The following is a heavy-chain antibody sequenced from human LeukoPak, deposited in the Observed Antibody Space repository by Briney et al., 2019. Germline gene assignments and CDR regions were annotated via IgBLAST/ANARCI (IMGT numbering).Heavy chain of an antibody. D-gene: IGHD2-21*01. CDR3: ARDSDEFFSNWSFPDY. Sequence: GGALRLSCAVSGYTFNSRGMQWVRQAPGKGLEWVAFISFDETNQYYADSVKGRFTISRDNSHNTLYLQMNSLRAEDTAVYYCARDSDEFFSNWSFPDYWGQGSLVIVSS. CDR2: ISFDETNQ. V-gene: IGHV3-30*03. J-gene: IGHJ4*02. CDR1: GYTFNSRG.